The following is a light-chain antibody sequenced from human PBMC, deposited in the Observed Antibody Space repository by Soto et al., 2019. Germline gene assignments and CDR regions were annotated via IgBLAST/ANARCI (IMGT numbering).Light chain of an antibody. J-gene: IGKJ1*01. Sequence: EIVLTQSPGTLSLSPWEIATLSCRASQSISNNYFAWYQQKPGQAPRLLIYGASNRATGIPDRFSGSGSGTDFILTISRLEPEDFAVYYCQQYGSSGTFGQGTKVDIK. V-gene: IGKV3-20*01. CDR1: QSISNNY. CDR2: GAS. CDR3: QQYGSSGT.